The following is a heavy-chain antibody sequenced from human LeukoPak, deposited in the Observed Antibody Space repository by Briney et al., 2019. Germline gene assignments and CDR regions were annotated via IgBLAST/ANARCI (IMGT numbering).Heavy chain of an antibody. D-gene: IGHD2-8*02. CDR1: GFTFISYA. Sequence: GGSLRLSCAASGFTFISYAMSWARQAPGKGLEWVSGISGSGVRTYYADSVKGRFIISRDNSKNTVLLQMNSLRAEDTAVYYCARGLGTNYGGYCTGGGCPVYWGQGTLVTVSS. J-gene: IGHJ4*02. CDR3: ARGLGTNYGGYCTGGGCPVY. V-gene: IGHV3-23*01. CDR2: ISGSGVRT.